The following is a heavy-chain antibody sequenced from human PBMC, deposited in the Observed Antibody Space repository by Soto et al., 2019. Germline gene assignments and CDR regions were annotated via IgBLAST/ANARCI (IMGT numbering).Heavy chain of an antibody. V-gene: IGHV1-3*01. D-gene: IGHD6-6*01. J-gene: IGHJ4*02. Sequence: KFQGRVTITRDTSASTAYMELSSLRSEDTAVYYCARAPGYSSSFSFDYWGQGSLVTVSS. CDR3: ARAPGYSSSFSFDY.